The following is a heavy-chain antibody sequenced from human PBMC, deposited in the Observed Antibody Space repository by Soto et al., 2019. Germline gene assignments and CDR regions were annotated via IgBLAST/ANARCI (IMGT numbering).Heavy chain of an antibody. CDR2: INHSGST. J-gene: IGHJ2*01. D-gene: IGHD3-10*01. CDR1: GGSFSGYY. CDR3: ASWARGVRGRYFDL. V-gene: IGHV4-34*01. Sequence: QVQLQQWGAGLLKPSETLSLTCAVYGGSFSGYYWSWIRQPPGKGLEWIGEINHSGSTNYNPTLKSRVTISVDTSKNQFSLKLSAVTAADTAVYYCASWARGVRGRYFDLWGRGTLVTVSS.